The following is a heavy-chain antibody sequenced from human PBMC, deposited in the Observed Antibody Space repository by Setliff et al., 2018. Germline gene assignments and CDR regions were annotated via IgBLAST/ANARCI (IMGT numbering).Heavy chain of an antibody. CDR1: GVSVSRHY. CDR2: IYSSGST. Sequence: SETLSLTCIVSGVSVSRHYWSWIRQPPGKTLEWIGYIYSSGSTNYNPSLKSRVTISVDTSKNQFSLKLSSVTAADTAVYYCARAAKYDSSSYYGLWLDPWGQGTLVTVSS. V-gene: IGHV4-59*02. D-gene: IGHD3-22*01. J-gene: IGHJ5*02. CDR3: ARAAKYDSSSYYGLWLDP.